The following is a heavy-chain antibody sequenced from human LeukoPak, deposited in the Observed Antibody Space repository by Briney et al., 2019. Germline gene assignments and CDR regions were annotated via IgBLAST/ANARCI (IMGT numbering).Heavy chain of an antibody. J-gene: IGHJ3*02. D-gene: IGHD5-24*01. CDR1: GFTFSSYSMN. Sequence: GSLRLSCAASGFTFSSYSMNWVRQAPGKGLEWIGSIYYSGSTYYKPSLKSRVTISVDTSNNQFSLKLSSVTAADTAVYYCARHLGRWLDDAFDIWGQGTMVTVSS. CDR3: ARHLGRWLDDAFDI. CDR2: IYYSGST. V-gene: IGHV4-39*01.